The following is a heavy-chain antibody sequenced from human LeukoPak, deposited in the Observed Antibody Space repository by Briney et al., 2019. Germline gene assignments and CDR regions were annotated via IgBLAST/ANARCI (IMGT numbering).Heavy chain of an antibody. V-gene: IGHV4-4*07. D-gene: IGHD2-15*01. CDR2: IYTSGST. CDR3: AREYCSGGSCFPAEYFQH. CDR1: GGSISSYY. J-gene: IGHJ1*01. Sequence: SETLSLTCTVSGGSISSYYWSWIRQPAGKGLEWIGRIYTSGSTNYNPSLKSRVTMSVDTSKNQFSPKLSSVTAADTAVYYCAREYCSGGSCFPAEYFQHWGQGTLVTVSS.